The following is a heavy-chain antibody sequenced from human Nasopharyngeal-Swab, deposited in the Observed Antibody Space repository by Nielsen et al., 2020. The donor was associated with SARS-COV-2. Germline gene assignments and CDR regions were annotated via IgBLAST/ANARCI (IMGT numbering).Heavy chain of an antibody. V-gene: IGHV4-38-2*01. CDR3: ARVGARDYVWGSYRPNPGGY. Sequence: SETLSLTCAVYGGSFSGYYWRWIRQPPGKGLEWIGSIYHSGSTYYNPSLKSRVTISVDTSKNQFSLKLSSVTAADTAVYYCARVGARDYVWGSYRPNPGGYWGQGTLVTVSS. D-gene: IGHD3-16*02. J-gene: IGHJ4*02. CDR1: GGSFSGYY. CDR2: IYHSGST.